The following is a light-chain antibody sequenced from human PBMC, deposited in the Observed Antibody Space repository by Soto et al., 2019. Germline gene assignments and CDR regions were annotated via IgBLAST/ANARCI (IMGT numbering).Light chain of an antibody. Sequence: DIQMTQSPSSLSASVGDRVTITCRSSQSISNHVNWYQQKPGKAPKLLIYRASNLQSGVPSRISGSGSGTDFTLTISSLQPEDFATYYCQQSYSAPTFGQGTNLEIQ. CDR3: QQSYSAPT. V-gene: IGKV1-39*01. CDR1: QSISNH. J-gene: IGKJ2*01. CDR2: RAS.